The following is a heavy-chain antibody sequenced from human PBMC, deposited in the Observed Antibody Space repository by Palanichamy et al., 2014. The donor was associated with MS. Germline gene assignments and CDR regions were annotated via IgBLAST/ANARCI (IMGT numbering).Heavy chain of an antibody. CDR1: GFTFSSYG. CDR3: AKAAYYDFWSGYNNYMEYNWFDP. Sequence: QVQLVESGGGVVQPGGSLRLSCAASGFTFSSYGMHWVRQAPGKGLEWVAFIRYDGSNKYYADSVKGRFTISRDNSKNTLYLQMNSLRAEDTAVYYCAKAAYYDFWSGYNNYMEYNWFDPWGQGTLVTVSS. J-gene: IGHJ5*02. CDR2: IRYDGSNK. D-gene: IGHD3-3*01. V-gene: IGHV3-30*02.